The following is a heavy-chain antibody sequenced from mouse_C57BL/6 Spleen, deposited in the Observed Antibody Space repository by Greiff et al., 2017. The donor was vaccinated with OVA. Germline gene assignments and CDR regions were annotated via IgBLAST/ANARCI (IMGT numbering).Heavy chain of an antibody. CDR2: IYPGSGST. Sequence: VQLQQSGPELVKPGASVKISCKASGYTFTDYYMNWVKQRPGQGLEWIGDIYPGSGSTNYNEKFKSKATLTVDTSSSTAYMQLSSLTSEDSAVYYCARGYSMDYWGQGTSVTVSS. CDR1: GYTFTDYY. CDR3: ARGYSMDY. V-gene: IGHV1-55*01. J-gene: IGHJ4*01.